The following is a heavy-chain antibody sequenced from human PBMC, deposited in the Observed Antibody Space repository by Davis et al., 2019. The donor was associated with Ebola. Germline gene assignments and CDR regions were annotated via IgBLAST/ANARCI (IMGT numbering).Heavy chain of an antibody. V-gene: IGHV5-51*01. Sequence: SPITSCTGSCYSLTSYLIGSLRQMPGKCLAWMGIIYPCDSDIRHSPSFQGQVTISADKSIATAYLQWNSLKASDTAMYYCARRAAVAYDHVWVSSRDDALDIWGKGTMVTGSS. J-gene: IGHJ3*02. CDR1: CYSLTSYL. D-gene: IGHD3-16*01. CDR2: IYPCDSDI. CDR3: ARRAAVAYDHVWVSSRDDALDI.